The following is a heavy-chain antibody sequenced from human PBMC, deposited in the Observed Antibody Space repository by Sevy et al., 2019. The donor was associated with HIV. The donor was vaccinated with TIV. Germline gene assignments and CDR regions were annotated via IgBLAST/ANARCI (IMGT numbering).Heavy chain of an antibody. CDR2: IYSDETT. Sequence: GGSLRLSCAASGFSVNSNYMTWVRQAPGKGLEGVSVIYSDETTYHADSVKDRFTISRDNSKNMLYLQMSSLRAEDTAIYYCARGKSGYGYALNYWGQGTLVTVPS. J-gene: IGHJ4*02. D-gene: IGHD5-18*01. CDR1: GFSVNSNY. V-gene: IGHV3-66*01. CDR3: ARGKSGYGYALNY.